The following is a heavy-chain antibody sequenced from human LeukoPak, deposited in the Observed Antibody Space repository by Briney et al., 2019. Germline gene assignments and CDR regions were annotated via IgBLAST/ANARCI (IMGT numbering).Heavy chain of an antibody. Sequence: SETLSLTCTVSGGSISSYYWSWIRQPAGKGLEWIGRIYTSGSTNYNPSLKSRVTMSVDTSKNQFSLKLSSVTAADTAVYYCARGVSPDKIWFGELRYYYYMDVWSKGTTVTVSS. V-gene: IGHV4-4*07. J-gene: IGHJ6*03. D-gene: IGHD3-10*01. CDR2: IYTSGST. CDR1: GGSISSYY. CDR3: ARGVSPDKIWFGELRYYYYMDV.